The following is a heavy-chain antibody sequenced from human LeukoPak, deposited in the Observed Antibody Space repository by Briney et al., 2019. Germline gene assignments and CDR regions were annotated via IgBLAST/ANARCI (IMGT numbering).Heavy chain of an antibody. D-gene: IGHD3-3*01. CDR1: GYTFTSYD. J-gene: IGHJ6*03. V-gene: IGHV1-8*01. CDR3: ARTPVYYDFWSGYYSHYYMDV. CDR2: MNPNSGNT. Sequence: ASVKVSCKASGYTFTSYDINWVRQAPGQGLEWMGWMNPNSGNTGYAQKFQGRVTMTRNTSISTAYMELSSLRSEDTAVYYCARTPVYYDFWSGYYSHYYMDVWGKGTTVTVSS.